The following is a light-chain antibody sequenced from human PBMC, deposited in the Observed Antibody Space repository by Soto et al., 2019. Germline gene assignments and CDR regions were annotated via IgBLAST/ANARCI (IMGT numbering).Light chain of an antibody. CDR1: QSISSW. J-gene: IGKJ1*01. V-gene: IGKV1-5*01. Sequence: DIQMTQSPSTPSASVGDRVTITCRASQSISSWLAWYQQKPGKAPKLLIYDASSLESGVPSRFSGSGSGTEFTLTISSLQPDDFATYYCQQYNSYSLWTFGQGTKV. CDR3: QQYNSYSLWT. CDR2: DAS.